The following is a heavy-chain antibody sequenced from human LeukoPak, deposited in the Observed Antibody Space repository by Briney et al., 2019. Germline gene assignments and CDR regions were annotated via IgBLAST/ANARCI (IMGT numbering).Heavy chain of an antibody. V-gene: IGHV4-61*02. Sequence: SETLSLTCTVSGGSISSGSYYWSWIRQPAGKGLEWIGRIYTSGSTNYNPSLKSRVTISVDTSKNQFSLKLSSVTAADTAVYYCARGTWPLYYFDYWGQGTLVTVSS. CDR2: IYTSGST. J-gene: IGHJ4*02. CDR3: ARGTWPLYYFDY. D-gene: IGHD2-2*01. CDR1: GGSISSGSYY.